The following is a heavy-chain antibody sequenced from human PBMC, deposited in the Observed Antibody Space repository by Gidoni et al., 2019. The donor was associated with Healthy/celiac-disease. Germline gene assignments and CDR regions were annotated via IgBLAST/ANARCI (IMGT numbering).Heavy chain of an antibody. CDR3: AKAPLPYSSLGY. V-gene: IGHV3-9*01. D-gene: IGHD6-6*01. CDR2: ISWNSGSI. Sequence: EVQLVESGGGLVQPGWSLRLSCAASGFTFDDYAMHWVRQAPEKGLEWVSGISWNSGSIGYADSVKGRFTISRDNAKNSLYLQMNSLRAEDTALYYCAKAPLPYSSLGYWGQGTLVTVSS. CDR1: GFTFDDYA. J-gene: IGHJ4*02.